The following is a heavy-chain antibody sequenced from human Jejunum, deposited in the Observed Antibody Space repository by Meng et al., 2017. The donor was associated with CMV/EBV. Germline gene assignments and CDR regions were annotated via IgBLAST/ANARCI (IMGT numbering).Heavy chain of an antibody. V-gene: IGHV3-53*01. Sequence: CAASGFSVSGNYMSWVRQAPGKGLEWVANIYGGGSTFHADSVTGRFTISRDDSKNTVYLQMNNLRAEDTAVYYCAREPWGYYYGPFWGQGTLVTVSS. CDR2: IYGGGST. CDR3: AREPWGYYYGPF. J-gene: IGHJ4*02. D-gene: IGHD3-3*01. CDR1: GFSVSGNY.